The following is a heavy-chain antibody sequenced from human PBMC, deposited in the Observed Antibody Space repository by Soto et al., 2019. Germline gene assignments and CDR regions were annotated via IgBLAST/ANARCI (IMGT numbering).Heavy chain of an antibody. D-gene: IGHD6-19*01. CDR1: GGSISSYY. Sequence: PSETLSLTCTVSGGSISSYYWNWIRQPPGKGLEWIGYINYSGSTNYSPSLKSRVTISVDTSKNQFSLKLTSVTAADTAVYYCARVHVMVVAGSTFDYWGHGTLVTVS. CDR2: INYSGST. CDR3: ARVHVMVVAGSTFDY. J-gene: IGHJ4*01. V-gene: IGHV4-59*01.